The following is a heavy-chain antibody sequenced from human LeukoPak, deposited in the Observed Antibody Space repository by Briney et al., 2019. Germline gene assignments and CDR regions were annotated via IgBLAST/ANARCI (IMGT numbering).Heavy chain of an antibody. Sequence: SETLSLTCTVSGGSISSYYWSWSRQPPGKGLEWIGYIYYSGSTNYNPSLKSRVTISVDTSKNQFSLKLSSVTAADTAVYYCARHQRRWYFDLWGRGTLVTVSS. CDR1: GGSISSYY. J-gene: IGHJ2*01. CDR3: ARHQRRWYFDL. CDR2: IYYSGST. V-gene: IGHV4-59*08. D-gene: IGHD3-9*01.